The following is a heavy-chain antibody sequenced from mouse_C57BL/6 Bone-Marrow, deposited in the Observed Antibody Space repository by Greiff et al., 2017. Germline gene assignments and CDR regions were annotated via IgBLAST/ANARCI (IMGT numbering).Heavy chain of an antibody. V-gene: IGHV8-8*01. CDR3: ARMNEGYYDYDWFAY. CDR2: IWWDDDK. J-gene: IGHJ3*01. CDR1: GFSLSTFGMG. Sequence: QVTLKECGPGILQPSQTLSLTCSFSGFSLSTFGMGVGWIRQPSGKGLEWLAHIWWDDDKYYNPALKSRLTISKDTSKNQVFLKIANVDTAYTATYYCARMNEGYYDYDWFAYWGQGTLVTVSA. D-gene: IGHD2-4*01.